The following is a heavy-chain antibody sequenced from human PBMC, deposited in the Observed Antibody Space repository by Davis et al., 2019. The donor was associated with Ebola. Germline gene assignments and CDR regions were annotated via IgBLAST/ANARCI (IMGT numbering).Heavy chain of an antibody. CDR3: ARSGLSFGVVKYHYGMDA. CDR1: VITFSSYA. Sequence: GGSLRLSCADSVITFSSYAITWVRQAPGKGLEWVSAISGSGGNTYYADSVKGRFTISRDNSKKTMYLQMNSLRGEDTAGYYCARSGLSFGVVKYHYGMDAWGKGTTVTVSS. V-gene: IGHV3-23*01. J-gene: IGHJ6*04. D-gene: IGHD3-3*01. CDR2: ISGSGGNT.